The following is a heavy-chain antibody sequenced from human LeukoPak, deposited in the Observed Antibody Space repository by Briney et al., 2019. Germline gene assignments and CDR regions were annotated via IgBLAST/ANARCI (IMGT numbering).Heavy chain of an antibody. D-gene: IGHD3-10*01. CDR3: ARDRGPPYYYYYYGMDV. CDR2: IYYSGST. J-gene: IGHJ6*02. Sequence: SETLSLTCTVSGGSISSYYWSWIRQPPGKGLEWIGYIYYSGSTNYNPSLKSRVTKSVDTSKNQFSLKLSSVTAADTAVYYCARDRGPPYYYYYYGMDVWGQGTTVTVSS. V-gene: IGHV4-59*01. CDR1: GGSISSYY.